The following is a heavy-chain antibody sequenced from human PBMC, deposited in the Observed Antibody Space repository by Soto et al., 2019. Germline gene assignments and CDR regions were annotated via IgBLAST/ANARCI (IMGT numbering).Heavy chain of an antibody. CDR3: ARDNWFDEIYYFDY. V-gene: IGHV3-33*01. CDR1: GFNFSQYG. CDR2: IWYDGSKR. D-gene: IGHD3-10*01. J-gene: IGHJ4*02. Sequence: QVQLVESGGGVVQPGKSLRLSCAASGFNFSQYGMYWVRQAPGKGLEWVAVIWYDGSKRYYADSLKGRFTISRDNSKNTLYRQMNSLTAEETAVYYCARDNWFDEIYYFDYWGKGTLVTVSS.